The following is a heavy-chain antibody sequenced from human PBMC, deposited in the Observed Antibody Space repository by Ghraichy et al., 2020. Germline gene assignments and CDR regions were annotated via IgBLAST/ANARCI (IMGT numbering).Heavy chain of an antibody. CDR2: INAGNGNT. CDR3: ARSITMIVVAWGY. D-gene: IGHD3-22*01. Sequence: ASVKVSCKASGYTFTSYAMHWVRQAPGQRLEWMGWINAGNGNTKYSQKFQGRVTITRDTSASTAYMELSSLRSEDTAVYYCARSITMIVVAWGYWGQGTLVTVSS. V-gene: IGHV1-3*01. J-gene: IGHJ4*02. CDR1: GYTFTSYA.